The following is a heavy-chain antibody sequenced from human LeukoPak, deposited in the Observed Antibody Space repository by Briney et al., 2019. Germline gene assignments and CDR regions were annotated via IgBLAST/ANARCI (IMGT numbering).Heavy chain of an antibody. CDR3: ATGAYCGGDCFDAFDI. CDR1: GGSISSYY. V-gene: IGHV4-59*08. D-gene: IGHD2-21*01. Sequence: SQTLSLTCTVSGGSISSYYWSWIRQPPGKGLEWIGYIYYSGSTNYNPSLKSRVTISVDTSKNQFSLKLSSVTAADTAAYYCATGAYCGGDCFDAFDIWGQGTMVTISS. J-gene: IGHJ3*02. CDR2: IYYSGST.